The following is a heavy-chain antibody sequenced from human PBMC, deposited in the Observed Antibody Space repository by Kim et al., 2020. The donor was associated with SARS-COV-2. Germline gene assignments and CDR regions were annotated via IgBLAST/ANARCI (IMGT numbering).Heavy chain of an antibody. D-gene: IGHD4-17*01. CDR3: ARAGTVTTAHHYYGMDI. Sequence: GGSLRLSCAASGFTFSRCGMHWVRQAPGKGLEWVAAVSYDGTIKYYLDSVKGRLAISRDNSKNTLSLLMNSLRAEATAVYYCARAGTVTTAHHYYGMDI. V-gene: IGHV3-33*05. CDR2: VSYDGTIK. CDR1: GFTFSRCG. J-gene: IGHJ6*01.